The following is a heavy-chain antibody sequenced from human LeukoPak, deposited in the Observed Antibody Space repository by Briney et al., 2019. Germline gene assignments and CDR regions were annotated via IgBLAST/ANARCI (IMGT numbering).Heavy chain of an antibody. J-gene: IGHJ6*03. CDR3: ARSGYRTYYYYYMDV. Sequence: ASVKVSCKASGYTFTAYYIHWVRQAPGQGLEWMGWINTNTGNPTYAQGFTGQFVFSLDTSVSTAYLQISSLKAEDTAVYYCARSGYRTYYYYYMDVWGKGTTVTVSS. V-gene: IGHV7-4-1*02. CDR2: INTNTGNP. D-gene: IGHD3-22*01. CDR1: GYTFTAYY.